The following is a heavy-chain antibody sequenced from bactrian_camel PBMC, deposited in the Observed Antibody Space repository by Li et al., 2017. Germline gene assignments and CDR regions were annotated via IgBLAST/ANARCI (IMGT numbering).Heavy chain of an antibody. D-gene: IGHD5*01. CDR2: IAYDGWVS. Sequence: DVQLVESGGCQVQPGGSLRLSCIASGFQFGDYPMSWVRQGPGKDLEWLAQIAYDGWVSRYNDPAKGRFTISTDNAVNTLHLQMTGLNAEDTAVYYCAALRPATILTAHRCALGRTKVDDVHYWGQGSQVTVS. V-gene: IGHV3S42*01. J-gene: IGHJ4*01. CDR3: AALRPATILTAHRCALGRTKVDDVHY. CDR1: GFQFGDYP.